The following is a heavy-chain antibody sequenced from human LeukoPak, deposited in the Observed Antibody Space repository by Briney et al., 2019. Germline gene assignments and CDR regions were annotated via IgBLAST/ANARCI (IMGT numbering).Heavy chain of an antibody. CDR1: GGSISSGNYY. D-gene: IGHD2-2*01. CDR2: IYASGST. V-gene: IGHV4-61*02. Sequence: PSETLSLTCTVSGGSISSGNYYWSWIRQPAGKGLEWIGRIYASGSTNYNPSLKSRVTISVDTSKNQFSLKLSSVTAADTAVYYCARGRRYCSSTSCYAQGLYYFDYWGQGTLVTVSS. J-gene: IGHJ4*02. CDR3: ARGRRYCSSTSCYAQGLYYFDY.